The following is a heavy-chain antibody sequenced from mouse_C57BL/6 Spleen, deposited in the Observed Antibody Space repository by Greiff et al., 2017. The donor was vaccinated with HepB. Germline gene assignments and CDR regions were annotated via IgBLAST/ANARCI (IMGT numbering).Heavy chain of an antibody. Sequence: VQLQQSGAELVKPGASVKISCKASGYAFSSYWMNWVKQRPGKGLEWIGQIYHGDGDTNYNGKFKGKATLTAYKSSSTAYMQHSSLSYEDSAVYFCARYYIKAMDYWGQGTSVTVSS. CDR1: GYAFSSYW. J-gene: IGHJ4*01. V-gene: IGHV1-80*01. CDR2: IYHGDGDT. D-gene: IGHD2-5*01. CDR3: ARYYIKAMDY.